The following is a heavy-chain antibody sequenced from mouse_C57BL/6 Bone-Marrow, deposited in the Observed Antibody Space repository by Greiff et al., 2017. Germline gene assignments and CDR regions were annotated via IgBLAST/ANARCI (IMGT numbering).Heavy chain of an antibody. J-gene: IGHJ2*01. CDR2: INPNNGGT. Sequence: EVQLQQSGPELVKPGASVKISCKASGYTFTDYYMNWVKQSHGKSLEWIGDINPNNGGTSYNQKFKGKATLTVDKSSSTAYMELRSLTSEDSAVYYCGYDGFLDYWGQGTTLTVSS. CDR1: GYTFTDYY. CDR3: GYDGFLDY. V-gene: IGHV1-26*01. D-gene: IGHD2-3*01.